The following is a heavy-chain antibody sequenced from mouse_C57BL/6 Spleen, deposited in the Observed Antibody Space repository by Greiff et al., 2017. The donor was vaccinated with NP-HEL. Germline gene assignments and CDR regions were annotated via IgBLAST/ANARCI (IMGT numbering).Heavy chain of an antibody. Sequence: EVQLQQSGPVLVKPGASVKMSCKASGYTFTDYYMNWVKQSHGKSLEWIGVINPYNGGTSYNQKFKGKATLTVDKSSSTAYMELNSLTSEDSAVYYCARAYGSSPDYFDYWGQGTTLTVSS. J-gene: IGHJ2*01. V-gene: IGHV1-19*01. CDR1: GYTFTDYY. D-gene: IGHD1-1*01. CDR3: ARAYGSSPDYFDY. CDR2: INPYNGGT.